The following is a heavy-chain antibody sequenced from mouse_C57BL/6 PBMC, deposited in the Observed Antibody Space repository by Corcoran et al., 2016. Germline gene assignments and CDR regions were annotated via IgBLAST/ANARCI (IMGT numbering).Heavy chain of an antibody. CDR1: GYTFTDYY. CDR2: INPNNGGT. D-gene: IGHD1-1*01. J-gene: IGHJ1*03. Sequence: EVQLQQSGPELVKPGASVKISCKASGYTFTDYYMNWVKQSHGKSLEWIGDINPNNGGTSYNQKFKGKATLTVDKSSSTAYMELRSLTSEDSAVYYCASPTTVVYWYFDVWGTGTTVTVSS. CDR3: ASPTTVVYWYFDV. V-gene: IGHV1-26*01.